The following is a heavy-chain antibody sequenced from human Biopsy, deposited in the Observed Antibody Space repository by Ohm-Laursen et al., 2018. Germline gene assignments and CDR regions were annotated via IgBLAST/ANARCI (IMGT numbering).Heavy chain of an antibody. Sequence: SVKVSCKASGYTFSGYYMHWVRQAPGQGLEWMGWINPDSGVTNYAQKFQGRVTMTRDTSISTAYMELSRLGSDDTAVYYCARDKYRSWNYFDNWGQESLVTVAS. CDR1: GYTFSGYY. CDR2: INPDSGVT. D-gene: IGHD6-19*01. J-gene: IGHJ4*02. CDR3: ARDKYRSWNYFDN. V-gene: IGHV1-2*02.